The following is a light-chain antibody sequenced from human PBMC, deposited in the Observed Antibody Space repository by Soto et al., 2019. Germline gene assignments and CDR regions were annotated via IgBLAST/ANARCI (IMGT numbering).Light chain of an antibody. CDR3: GTWDSSLSAGV. CDR1: SSDVGADYD. Sequence: QSVLTQPASVSGSPGQSITISCTGTSSDVGADYDVPWYQQHPGTAPKLLIYETNKRPSGIPDRFSGSKSGTSATLGITGLQTGDEADYYCGTWDSSLSAGVFGTGTKVTVL. V-gene: IGLV1-51*02. J-gene: IGLJ1*01. CDR2: ETN.